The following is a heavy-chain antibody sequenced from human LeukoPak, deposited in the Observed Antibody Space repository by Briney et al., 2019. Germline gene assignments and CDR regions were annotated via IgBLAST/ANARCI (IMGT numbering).Heavy chain of an antibody. CDR1: GFTVSNNY. D-gene: IGHD1-26*01. Sequence: GGSLRLSCAASGFTVSNNYMRWVRQARGKGREWVSAIFTVGNTYYADSLKGRFTISRDNSKNTLYLQMNSLRVEDTAVYYCARWDHGAPLGYWGQGTLVTVSS. CDR3: ARWDHGAPLGY. J-gene: IGHJ4*02. CDR2: IFTVGNT. V-gene: IGHV3-53*01.